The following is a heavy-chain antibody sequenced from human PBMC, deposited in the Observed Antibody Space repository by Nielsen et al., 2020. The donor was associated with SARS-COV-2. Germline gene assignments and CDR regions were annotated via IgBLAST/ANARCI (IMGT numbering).Heavy chain of an antibody. V-gene: IGHV3-23*01. CDR1: GFTFNNFA. CDR2: ISGSDDST. Sequence: GESLKISCAASGFTFNNFAMSWVRQAPGKGLEWVSTISGSDDSTYYADSVKGRFTISRDDSKNTLYLQMSSLRAEDTAVYHCAKERDSRGYYDYWGQGTLVTVSS. D-gene: IGHD3-22*01. J-gene: IGHJ4*02. CDR3: AKERDSRGYYDY.